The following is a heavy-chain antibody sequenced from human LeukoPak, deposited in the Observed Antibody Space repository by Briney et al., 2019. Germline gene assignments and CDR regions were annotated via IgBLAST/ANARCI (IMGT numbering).Heavy chain of an antibody. D-gene: IGHD1-26*01. CDR2: IYYSGNA. Sequence: SETLSLTCTVSGGSISTYYWSWIRQPPGKGLEWIGYIYYSGNANYNPSLKSRVTISVDTSKNQFSLKLSAVTAADTAMYYCARVGSGNFDYWGQGTLVTVSS. CDR1: GGSISTYY. V-gene: IGHV4-59*01. J-gene: IGHJ4*02. CDR3: ARVGSGNFDY.